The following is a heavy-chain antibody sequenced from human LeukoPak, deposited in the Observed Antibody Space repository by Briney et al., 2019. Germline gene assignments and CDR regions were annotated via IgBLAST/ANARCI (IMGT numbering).Heavy chain of an antibody. V-gene: IGHV1-8*01. D-gene: IGHD3-22*01. J-gene: IGHJ4*02. Sequence: ASVKVSCKASGYTFTSYDINWVRQAPGQGLEWMGWMNPNSGNTGYAQKFQGRVTITRNTSISTAYTELSSLRSEDTAVYYCARVNYYGSSGYSDYWGQGTLVTVSS. CDR3: ARVNYYGSSGYSDY. CDR2: MNPNSGNT. CDR1: GYTFTSYD.